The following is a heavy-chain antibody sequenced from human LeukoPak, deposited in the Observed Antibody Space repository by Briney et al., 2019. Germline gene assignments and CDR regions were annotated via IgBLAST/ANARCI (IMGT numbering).Heavy chain of an antibody. CDR3: ARGYCSGGSCYSYYYYGMDV. J-gene: IGHJ6*02. CDR2: INPNSGGT. V-gene: IGHV1-2*04. D-gene: IGHD2-15*01. Sequence: ASVKVSCKASGYTFTGYYMHWVRQAPGQGLEWMGWINPNSGGTNYAQEFQGWVTMTRDTSISTAYMELSRLRSDDTAVYYCARGYCSGGSCYSYYYYGMDVWGQGTTVTVSS. CDR1: GYTFTGYY.